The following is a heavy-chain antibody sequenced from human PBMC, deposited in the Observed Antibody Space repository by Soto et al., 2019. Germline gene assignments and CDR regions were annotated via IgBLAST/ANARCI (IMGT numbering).Heavy chain of an antibody. CDR2: ISHDGGNE. J-gene: IGHJ2*01. CDR3: AKDPSSGYTRGSFDF. D-gene: IGHD3-22*01. V-gene: IGHV3-30*18. CDR1: GFSFSTYG. Sequence: QVHLEESGGGVVQPGRSLRLSCAASGFSFSTYGMHWVRQAPGKGLEWVAVISHDGGNEYYADSVKGRFTISRDSSKNPVYLQMNNVRAEDTAVYYCAKDPSSGYTRGSFDFWGLGTLVTVSS.